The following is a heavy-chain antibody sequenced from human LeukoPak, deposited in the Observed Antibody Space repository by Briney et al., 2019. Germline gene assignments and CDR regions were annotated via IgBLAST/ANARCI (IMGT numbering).Heavy chain of an antibody. V-gene: IGHV3-30-3*01. CDR1: GFTFSSCA. D-gene: IGHD6-13*01. Sequence: GGSLRLSCAASGFTFSSCAMHWVRQAPGKGLEWVALILNDGNNKYYADSVKGRFTISRDDSKNTLYLQLNSLKPEDTAVFYCVKDRTNSWAFDYWGLGTLVTVSS. CDR3: VKDRTNSWAFDY. J-gene: IGHJ4*02. CDR2: ILNDGNNK.